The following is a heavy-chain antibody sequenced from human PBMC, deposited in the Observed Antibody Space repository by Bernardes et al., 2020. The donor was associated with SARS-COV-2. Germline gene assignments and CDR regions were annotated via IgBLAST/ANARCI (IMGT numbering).Heavy chain of an antibody. CDR1: GFTVSSNY. D-gene: IGHD1-1*01. J-gene: IGHJ4*02. Sequence: GGSLRLSCAASGFTVSSNYMSWVRQAPGKGLEWVSVMYSGGSTYYADSVKGRFTISRDNSKNTLYLQMNSLRAEDTAVYYCAGDGTRDVYNVPGDYWSQGTLVTVAS. CDR2: MYSGGST. CDR3: AGDGTRDVYNVPGDY. V-gene: IGHV3-53*01.